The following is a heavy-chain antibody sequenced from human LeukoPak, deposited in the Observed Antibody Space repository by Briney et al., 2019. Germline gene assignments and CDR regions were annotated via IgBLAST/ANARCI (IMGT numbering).Heavy chain of an antibody. J-gene: IGHJ5*02. D-gene: IGHD6-13*01. CDR2: INPNTGDT. V-gene: IGHV1-2*02. Sequence: ASVKVSCKASGYTFSGYYMHWARQAPGQGLEWMGWINPNTGDTNYAQKFQGRVTMTRDTSLSTAYMELSRLRSDDTAVYFCARDMWQQFDWFDPWGQGTLLTVSS. CDR3: ARDMWQQFDWFDP. CDR1: GYTFSGYY.